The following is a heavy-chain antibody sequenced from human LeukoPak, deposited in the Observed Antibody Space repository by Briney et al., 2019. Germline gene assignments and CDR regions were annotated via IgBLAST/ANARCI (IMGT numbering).Heavy chain of an antibody. J-gene: IGHJ4*02. CDR3: ARAQYYSDSTGYYYLHY. CDR2: ISSSSSTI. D-gene: IGHD3-22*01. V-gene: IGHV3-48*01. CDR1: GFTFSSYH. Sequence: GGSLRLSCSASGFTFSSYHMNWVRQAPGKGLEWVSYISSSSSTIYYADSVKGRFTISRDNAKNSLYLQTNSLRAEDTAVYYCARAQYYSDSTGYYYLHYWGQGTLVTVSS.